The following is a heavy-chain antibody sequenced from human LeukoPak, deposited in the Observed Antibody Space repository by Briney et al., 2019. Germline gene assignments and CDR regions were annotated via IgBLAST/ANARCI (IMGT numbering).Heavy chain of an antibody. Sequence: GGSLRLSCAASGFTFSSYWMHWVRQAPGKGLVWVSRINSDGSSTSYADSVKGRFTISRDNAKNSLYLQMNSLRAEDMALYYCAKGLWFGELGAFDIWGQGTMVTVSS. CDR1: GFTFSSYW. V-gene: IGHV3-74*01. CDR3: AKGLWFGELGAFDI. J-gene: IGHJ3*02. D-gene: IGHD3-10*01. CDR2: INSDGSST.